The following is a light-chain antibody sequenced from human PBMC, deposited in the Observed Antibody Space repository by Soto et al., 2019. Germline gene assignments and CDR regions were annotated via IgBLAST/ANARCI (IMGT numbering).Light chain of an antibody. V-gene: IGKV1-5*01. CDR3: QQYTNLPLT. CDR1: QSISSW. Sequence: DIQMTQSPSTLSASVGDRVTITCRASQSISSWLAWYQQKPGKAPKLLIHEASRLESGVPSRFSGSGSGTEFTLTISGLHAEDFATYYCQQYTNLPLTFGGGTKVEIK. CDR2: EAS. J-gene: IGKJ4*01.